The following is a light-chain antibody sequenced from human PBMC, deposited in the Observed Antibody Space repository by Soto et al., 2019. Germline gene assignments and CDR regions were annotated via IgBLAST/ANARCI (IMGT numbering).Light chain of an antibody. CDR1: SSDVGGYNY. CDR3: GSYTSSNTLV. V-gene: IGLV2-14*03. Sequence: QSALTQPASVSGSPGQSITISSTGTSSDVGGYNYVSWYQQHPGKAPKLLIYEVTYRPSGVSNRFSGSKSGNTASLTISGLQAEDEADYFCGSYTSSNTLVFGTGTKLTVL. J-gene: IGLJ1*01. CDR2: EVT.